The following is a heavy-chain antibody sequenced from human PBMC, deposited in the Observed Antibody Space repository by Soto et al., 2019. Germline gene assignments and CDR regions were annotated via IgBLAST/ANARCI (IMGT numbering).Heavy chain of an antibody. CDR1: GASFDSYT. Sequence: QVQLVQSGAEVRKSGSSVKVSCKLSGASFDSYTITWVRQAPGQGLEWMGGIIPIFGPTNSAQKFQGRLTITANGFTSAAYMDLSRLPSEDTAVYYCARGPLYDLESGMYWYFDLWGRGTLVTVSS. CDR2: IIPIFGPT. J-gene: IGHJ2*01. CDR3: ARGPLYDLESGMYWYFDL. V-gene: IGHV1-69*01. D-gene: IGHD1-26*01.